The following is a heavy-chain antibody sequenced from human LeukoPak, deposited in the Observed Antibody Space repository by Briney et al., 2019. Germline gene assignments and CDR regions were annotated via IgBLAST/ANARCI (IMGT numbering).Heavy chain of an antibody. CDR3: ARALVVPAAPLDY. D-gene: IGHD2-2*01. CDR1: GFTFSSYA. Sequence: GGSLRPSCAASGFTFSSYAMHWVRQAPGKGLEWVAVISYDGSNKYYADSVKGRFTISRDNSKNTLYLQMNSLRAEDTAVYYCARALVVPAAPLDYWGQGTLVTVSS. V-gene: IGHV3-30*04. J-gene: IGHJ4*02. CDR2: ISYDGSNK.